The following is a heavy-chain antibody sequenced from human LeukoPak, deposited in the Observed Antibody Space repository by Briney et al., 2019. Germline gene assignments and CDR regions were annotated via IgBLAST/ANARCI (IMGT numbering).Heavy chain of an antibody. V-gene: IGHV4-34*01. J-gene: IGHJ4*02. Sequence: PSATLSLTCAVYGGSFSGYYWSWIRQPPGKGLEWIGEINHSGSTNYNPSLKSRVTISVDTSKNQFSLKLTSVTAAHTAVYYCARDKRPNHYYDIGSHFDYWGKGTLVSVSS. CDR3: ARDKRPNHYYDIGSHFDY. CDR2: INHSGST. CDR1: GGSFSGYY. D-gene: IGHD3-22*01.